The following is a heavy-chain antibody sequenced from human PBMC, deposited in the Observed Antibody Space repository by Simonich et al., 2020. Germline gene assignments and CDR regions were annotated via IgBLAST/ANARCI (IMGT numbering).Heavy chain of an antibody. CDR2: INPNSGGT. Sequence: QVQLVQSGAEVKKPGASVKVSCKASGYTFTGYYIHWVRPAPGQGLEWMGGINPNSGGTTYAQKVKGRVTMTRDTSISTAYMELSRLRSDDTAVYYCARVRFEAFDIWGQGTMVTVSS. CDR1: GYTFTGYY. J-gene: IGHJ3*02. V-gene: IGHV1-2*02. CDR3: ARVRFEAFDI.